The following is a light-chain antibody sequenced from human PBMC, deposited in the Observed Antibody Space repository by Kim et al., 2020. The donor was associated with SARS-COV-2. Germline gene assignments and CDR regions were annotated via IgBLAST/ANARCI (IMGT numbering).Light chain of an antibody. J-gene: IGKJ4*01. Sequence: SLSPGERATPSCRASQSVSTYVAWYQQKPGQPPRLLIYDASNRATGIPARFSGSGSGTDFTLTISSLEPADFAVYYCQQRSNWRLTFGGGTKLEI. CDR2: DAS. V-gene: IGKV3-11*01. CDR1: QSVSTY. CDR3: QQRSNWRLT.